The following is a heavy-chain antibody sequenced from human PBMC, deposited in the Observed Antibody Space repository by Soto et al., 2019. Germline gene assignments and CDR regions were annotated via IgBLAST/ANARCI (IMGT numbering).Heavy chain of an antibody. Sequence: PSETLSLTCAVYGGSFSGYYWSWIRQPPGKGLEWIGEINHSGSTNYNPSLKSRVTISVDTSKNQFSLKLSSVTAADTAVYYCAIANVVWLLNYYYYGMDVWGQGTTVTVSS. CDR2: INHSGST. V-gene: IGHV4-34*01. CDR3: AIANVVWLLNYYYYGMDV. CDR1: GGSFSGYY. J-gene: IGHJ6*02. D-gene: IGHD3-9*01.